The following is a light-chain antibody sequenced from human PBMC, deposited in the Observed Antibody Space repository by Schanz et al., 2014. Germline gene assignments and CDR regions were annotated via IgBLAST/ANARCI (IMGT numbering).Light chain of an antibody. CDR1: QSVNSY. CDR2: DAS. Sequence: EIVLTQSPATLSLSPGERATLSCRASQSVNSYLAWYQEKPGQGPRLLIYDASTRATGIPARFSGSGSGTEFTLTISSLQSEDFAVYYCQQYNNRRTFGQGTKVEI. J-gene: IGKJ1*01. V-gene: IGKV3-15*01. CDR3: QQYNNRRT.